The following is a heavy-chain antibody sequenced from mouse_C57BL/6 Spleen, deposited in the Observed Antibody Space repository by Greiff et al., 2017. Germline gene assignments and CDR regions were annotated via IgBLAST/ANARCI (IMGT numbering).Heavy chain of an antibody. CDR1: GYTFTSYW. Sequence: QVQLQQPGAELVRPGSSVKLSCKASGYTFTSYWMDWVKQRPGQGLEWIGNIYPSDSETHYNQKFKDKATLTVDKYSSTAYMQLSSLTSEDSAVYYCARGGYGSSPWFAYWGQGTLVTVSA. D-gene: IGHD1-1*01. CDR3: ARGGYGSSPWFAY. J-gene: IGHJ3*01. CDR2: IYPSDSET. V-gene: IGHV1-61*01.